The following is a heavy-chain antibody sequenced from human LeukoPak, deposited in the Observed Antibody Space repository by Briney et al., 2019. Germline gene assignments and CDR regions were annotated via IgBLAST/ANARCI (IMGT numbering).Heavy chain of an antibody. CDR1: VGSISSTNW. Sequence: PETLSLTCAVSVGSISSTNWWTWVRQPPGKGLEWIGSIYYSGSTNYNPSLQGRVTISLDTSRNQFSLKLSSVTAADTAVYYCASGDNDPLFDYWGQGTLVTVSS. CDR3: ASGDNDPLFDY. D-gene: IGHD1-1*01. CDR2: IYYSGST. V-gene: IGHV4-4*03. J-gene: IGHJ4*02.